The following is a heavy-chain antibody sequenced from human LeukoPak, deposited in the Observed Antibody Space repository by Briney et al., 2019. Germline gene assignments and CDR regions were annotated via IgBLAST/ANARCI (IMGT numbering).Heavy chain of an antibody. CDR3: ARGGRDYSNTEPSPHNTGKIYGMDV. CDR2: INPSGGST. Sequence: ASVKVSCKASGGTFSSYAISWVRQAPGQGLEWMGIINPSGGSTTYAQKFQGRVTTTRDTSTSTVYMELSSLRSEDTAVYYCARGGRDYSNTEPSPHNTGKIYGMDVWGQGTTVTVSS. D-gene: IGHD4-11*01. CDR1: GGTFSSYA. J-gene: IGHJ6*02. V-gene: IGHV1-46*01.